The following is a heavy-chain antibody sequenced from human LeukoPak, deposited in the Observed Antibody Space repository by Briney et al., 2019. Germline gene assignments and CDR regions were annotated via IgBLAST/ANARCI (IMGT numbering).Heavy chain of an antibody. CDR3: ARGGYSGSYYGFDY. CDR2: IHYSGST. CDR1: GGSISSYY. V-gene: IGHV4-59*12. J-gene: IGHJ4*02. Sequence: SETLSLTCTVPGGSISSYYWSWIRQPPGMGLEWIGYIHYSGSTNYNPSLLSRVSISLDTSQNQFSLKLSSVTAADTAVYYCARGGYSGSYYGFDYWGQGTLVTVSS. D-gene: IGHD1-26*01.